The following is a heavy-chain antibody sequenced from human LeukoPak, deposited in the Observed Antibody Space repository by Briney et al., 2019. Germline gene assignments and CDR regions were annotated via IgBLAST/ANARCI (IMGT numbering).Heavy chain of an antibody. D-gene: IGHD3-16*01. CDR1: GFTFGHYA. J-gene: IGHJ4*02. Sequence: GRSLRLSCTGSGFTFGHYALAWVRQAPGKGLEWLGFIRSQAYGMTIEYAASVKGRFSISRDNSKSIADLQINSLKTEDTAVYYCTTPEEVLGLGDYWGQGTLVTVSS. V-gene: IGHV3-49*04. CDR3: TTPEEVLGLGDY. CDR2: IRSQAYGMTI.